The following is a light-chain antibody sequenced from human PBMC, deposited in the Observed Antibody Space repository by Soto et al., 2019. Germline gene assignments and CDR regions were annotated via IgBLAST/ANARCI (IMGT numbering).Light chain of an antibody. CDR2: GNS. Sequence: QYVLTQPPSVSGAPGQRVTISCTGSSSNIGAGYDVHWYQQLPGTAPKFLIYGNSNRPSGVPDRFSGSKSGTSASLAITGLQAEDEADYYCQSYDSSLSGSVFGGGTLLTVL. V-gene: IGLV1-40*01. CDR3: QSYDSSLSGSV. CDR1: SSNIGAGYD. J-gene: IGLJ7*01.